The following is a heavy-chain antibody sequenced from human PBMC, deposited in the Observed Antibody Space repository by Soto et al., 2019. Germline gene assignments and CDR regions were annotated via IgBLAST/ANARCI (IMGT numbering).Heavy chain of an antibody. J-gene: IGHJ4*02. D-gene: IGHD2-15*01. V-gene: IGHV2-5*02. CDR2: IYWDDEK. CDR1: GFSLRTRGVG. Sequence: QITLKESGPTLVKPTQTLTLTCSFSGFSLRTRGVGVGWIRQPPGRALEWLAIIYWDDEKRYSPSLDSRLTVSKHTSKNHVVLTMTSVNPLDTATYYCAHRGSGCIGCFCYGWAYFYYWGQGALVTVSS. CDR3: AHRGSGCIGCFCYGWAYFYY.